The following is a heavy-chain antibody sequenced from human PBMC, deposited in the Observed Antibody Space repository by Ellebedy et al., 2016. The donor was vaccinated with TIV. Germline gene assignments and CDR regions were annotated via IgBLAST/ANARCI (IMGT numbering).Heavy chain of an antibody. Sequence: ASVKVSCKASGFTFTSSAVQWVRQARGQRLEWIGWIVVGSGNTNYAQKFQERVTITRDMSTSTAYMELNSLRSEDTAVYDCAREITESPYYYYYGMDVWGQGTTVTVSS. CDR3: AREITESPYYYYYGMDV. J-gene: IGHJ6*02. CDR2: IVVGSGNT. CDR1: GFTFTSSA. D-gene: IGHD3-16*01. V-gene: IGHV1-58*01.